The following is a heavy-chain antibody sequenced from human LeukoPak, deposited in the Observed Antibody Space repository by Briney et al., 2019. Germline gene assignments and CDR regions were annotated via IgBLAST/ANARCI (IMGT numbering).Heavy chain of an antibody. J-gene: IGHJ4*02. CDR3: ARGRYADFWSGYSDY. V-gene: IGHV1-69*05. CDR2: IIPIFGTA. D-gene: IGHD3-3*01. Sequence: SVKVSCKASGGTFSSYAISWVRQAPGQGLEWMGGIIPIFGTANYAQKFQGRVTITTDESTSTAYVELSSLRSEDTAVYYCARGRYADFWSGYSDYWGQGTLVTVSS. CDR1: GGTFSSYA.